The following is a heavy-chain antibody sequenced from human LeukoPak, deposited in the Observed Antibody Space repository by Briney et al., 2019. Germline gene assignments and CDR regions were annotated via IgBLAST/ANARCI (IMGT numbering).Heavy chain of an antibody. CDR2: ISSSSSYI. Sequence: SGGSLRLSCAASGFTFSSYSMNWVRQAPRKGLEWVSSISSSSSYIYYADSVKGRFTISRDNAKNSLYLQMNSLRAEDTAVYYCARDRSEDYYDSSGYPDYWGQGTLVTVSS. D-gene: IGHD3-22*01. J-gene: IGHJ4*02. CDR1: GFTFSSYS. CDR3: ARDRSEDYYDSSGYPDY. V-gene: IGHV3-21*01.